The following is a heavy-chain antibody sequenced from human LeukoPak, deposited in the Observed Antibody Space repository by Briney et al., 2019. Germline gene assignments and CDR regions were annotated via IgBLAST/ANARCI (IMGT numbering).Heavy chain of an antibody. CDR1: GGSISSYY. D-gene: IGHD3-10*01. CDR3: ATSMVRGVMFFDY. CDR2: IYYSGST. J-gene: IGHJ4*02. V-gene: IGHV4-59*01. Sequence: PSETLSLTCTASGGSISSYYWSWIRQPPGKGLEWIGYIYYSGSTNYNPSLKSRVTISVDTSKNQFSLKLSSVTAADTAVYYCATSMVRGVMFFDYWGQGTLVTVSS.